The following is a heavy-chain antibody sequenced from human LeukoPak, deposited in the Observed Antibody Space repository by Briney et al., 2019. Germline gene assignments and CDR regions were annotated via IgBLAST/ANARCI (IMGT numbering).Heavy chain of an antibody. Sequence: SETLSLTCTVYGGSFSDYYWTWIRQPPGKWLEWIGEINHSGRTNYNASLRSRVTISIGTSMKQFSLKLSSVTAADSAVYYCARLSSGLDAWGQGTLVTVSS. D-gene: IGHD3-22*01. V-gene: IGHV4-34*01. CDR2: INHSGRT. J-gene: IGHJ5*02. CDR1: GGSFSDYY. CDR3: ARLSSGLDA.